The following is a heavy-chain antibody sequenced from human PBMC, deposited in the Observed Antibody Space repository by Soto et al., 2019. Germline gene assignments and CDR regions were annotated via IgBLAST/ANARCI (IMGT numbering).Heavy chain of an antibody. CDR3: AKVLRDSSGFGPADHRPPGYYYYYGMDV. CDR1: GFTFSSYG. J-gene: IGHJ6*02. V-gene: IGHV3-30*18. CDR2: ISYDGSNK. Sequence: QVQLVESGGGVVQPGRSLRLSCAASGFTFSSYGMHWVRQAPGKGLEWVAVISYDGSNKYYADSVKGRFTISRDNSKNTLYLQMNSLRAEDTAVYYCAKVLRDSSGFGPADHRPPGYYYYYGMDVWGQGTRSPSP. D-gene: IGHD3-22*01.